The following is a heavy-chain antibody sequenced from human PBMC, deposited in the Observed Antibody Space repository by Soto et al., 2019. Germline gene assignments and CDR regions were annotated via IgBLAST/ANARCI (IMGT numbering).Heavy chain of an antibody. CDR3: ARGKPPDCSGGSCYAYDY. CDR2: INHSGST. J-gene: IGHJ4*02. D-gene: IGHD2-15*01. CDR1: GGSFSGYY. V-gene: IGHV4-34*01. Sequence: PSETLSLTCAVYGGSFSGYYWSWIRQPPGKGLEWIGEINHSGSTNYNPSLKSRVTISVDTSKNQFSLKLSSVTAADTAVYYCARGKPPDCSGGSCYAYDYWGQGTLVTVSS.